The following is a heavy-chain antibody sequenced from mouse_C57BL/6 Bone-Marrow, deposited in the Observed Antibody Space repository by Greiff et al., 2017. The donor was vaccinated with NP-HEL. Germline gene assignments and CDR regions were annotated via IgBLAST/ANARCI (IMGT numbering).Heavy chain of an antibody. Sequence: VQLQQSGPGLVAPSQSLSITCTVSGFSLTSYGVSWVRQPPGKGLEWLGVIWGDGSTHYHSALISRLSISKDNSKSQFFLKLNSLQTDDTATYYCAKKNYGSSYPFWYAMDYWGQGTSVTVSS. J-gene: IGHJ4*01. CDR1: GFSLTSYG. CDR3: AKKNYGSSYPFWYAMDY. CDR2: IWGDGST. V-gene: IGHV2-3*01. D-gene: IGHD1-1*01.